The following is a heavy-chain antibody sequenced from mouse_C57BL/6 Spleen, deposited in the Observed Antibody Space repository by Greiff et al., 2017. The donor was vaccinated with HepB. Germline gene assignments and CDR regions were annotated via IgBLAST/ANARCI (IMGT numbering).Heavy chain of an antibody. D-gene: IGHD1-1*01. CDR3: ARNWGTTVVGYFDV. J-gene: IGHJ1*03. CDR2: IWSGGST. V-gene: IGHV2-2*01. Sequence: VQLQQSGPGLVQPSQSLSITCTVSGFSLTSYGVHWVRQSPGKGLEWLGVIWSGGSTDYNAAFISRLSISKDKSKSQVFFKMNSLQADDTAIYYCARNWGTTVVGYFDVWGTGTTVTVSS. CDR1: GFSLTSYG.